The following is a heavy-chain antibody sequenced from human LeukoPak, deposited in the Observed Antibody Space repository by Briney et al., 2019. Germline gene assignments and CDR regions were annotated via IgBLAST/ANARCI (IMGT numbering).Heavy chain of an antibody. Sequence: PGGSLRLSCAASGFTFSSYNMNWVRQAPGKGLEWVSSISTSSSYIYYADSVKGRFTISRDNAKNSLYLQMNSLRAEDTAVYYCAKAGATTRVYYYYGMDVWGQGTTVTASS. CDR2: ISTSSSYI. V-gene: IGHV3-21*01. D-gene: IGHD1-26*01. J-gene: IGHJ6*02. CDR1: GFTFSSYN. CDR3: AKAGATTRVYYYYGMDV.